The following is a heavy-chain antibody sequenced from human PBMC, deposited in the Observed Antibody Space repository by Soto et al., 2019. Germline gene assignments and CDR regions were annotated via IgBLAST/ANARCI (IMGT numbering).Heavy chain of an antibody. CDR1: DGSISSYY. V-gene: IGHV4-59*01. CDR2: IYYSGST. J-gene: IGHJ5*02. D-gene: IGHD5-12*01. Sequence: QVQLQESGPGLVKPSETLSLTCTVSDGSISSYYWSWIRQPPGKGLEWIGYIYYSGSTNYNPSLKSRVTISVDTSKNQFSLKLTSVTAADTAVYYCARTDSGYEGVNWFDPWGQGTLVTVSS. CDR3: ARTDSGYEGVNWFDP.